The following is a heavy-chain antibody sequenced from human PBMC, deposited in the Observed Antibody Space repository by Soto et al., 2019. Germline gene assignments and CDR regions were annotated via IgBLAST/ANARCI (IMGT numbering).Heavy chain of an antibody. CDR2: IYQTGST. CDR1: NGSIPSGNW. J-gene: IGHJ5*02. V-gene: IGHV4-4*02. D-gene: IGHD3-16*01. Sequence: QVQLQESGPGLVKPSGTLSLTCAVSNGSIPSGNWCSWVSLPPGKGLEWIGDIYQTGSTNYNPSRRSRVIISVDKSTNNFSLSLSSVTAAETAVYFCARVWGALAPIAGWFGPWGRGILVTVAS. CDR3: ARVWGALAPIAGWFGP.